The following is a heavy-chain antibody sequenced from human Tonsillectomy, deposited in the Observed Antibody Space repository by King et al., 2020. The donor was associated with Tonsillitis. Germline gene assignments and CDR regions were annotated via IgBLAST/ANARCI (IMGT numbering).Heavy chain of an antibody. CDR3: AGATYYDTSGWAFDN. CDR2: ISSGSSYT. Sequence: QLVQSGGGLVKPGGSLRLSCAASGFTFSDYYMTWIRQAPGKGLELVSYISSGSSYTSYADSGKGRFTISRDNAKKSLFLQMNSLRAEDTAVYYCAGATYYDTSGWAFDNWGQGTQVTVSS. CDR1: GFTFSDYY. J-gene: IGHJ4*02. D-gene: IGHD3-22*01. V-gene: IGHV3-11*05.